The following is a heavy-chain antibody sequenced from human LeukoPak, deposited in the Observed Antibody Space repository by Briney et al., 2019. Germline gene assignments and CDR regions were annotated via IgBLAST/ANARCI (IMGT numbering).Heavy chain of an antibody. CDR2: VHSSGST. CDR3: AREAVDCGSGSHDY. V-gene: IGHV4-4*07. CDR1: GASIGSFY. D-gene: IGHD3-10*01. Sequence: MASETLSLTCTVSGASIGSFYWSWIRQPAGKGLEWIGRVHSSGSTNYIPSIKSRVTMSVDTSKNQFSLKLNTVTAADTAMYYCAREAVDCGSGSHDYWGQGILVTVSS. J-gene: IGHJ4*02.